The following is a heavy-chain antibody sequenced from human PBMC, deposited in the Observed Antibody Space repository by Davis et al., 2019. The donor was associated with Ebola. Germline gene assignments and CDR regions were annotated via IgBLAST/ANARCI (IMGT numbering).Heavy chain of an antibody. CDR1: GGSISDYY. Sequence: MPGGSLRLSCSVSGGSISDYYWNWIRQPAGKGLEWIGRVYASGTINYNPSLTSRVTISLDTSKNQFSLTLTSVTAADTGVYYCARWGSLAGDYYYYYMDVWGKGTTVTVSS. J-gene: IGHJ6*03. V-gene: IGHV4-4*07. CDR3: ARWGSLAGDYYYYYMDV. CDR2: VYASGTI. D-gene: IGHD6-19*01.